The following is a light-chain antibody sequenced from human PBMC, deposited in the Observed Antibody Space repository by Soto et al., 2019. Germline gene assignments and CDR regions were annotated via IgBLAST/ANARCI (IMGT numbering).Light chain of an antibody. Sequence: QAVVTQPPSASGTPGQRVTISCSGSSSNIGSNTVNWYQQLPGTAPKPLIYSNNQRPSGVPDRFSGSKSGTSASLAISGLQSEDEADYYCAAWDDSLNGRVFGGGTKLTVL. J-gene: IGLJ3*02. CDR1: SSNIGSNT. CDR2: SNN. V-gene: IGLV1-44*01. CDR3: AAWDDSLNGRV.